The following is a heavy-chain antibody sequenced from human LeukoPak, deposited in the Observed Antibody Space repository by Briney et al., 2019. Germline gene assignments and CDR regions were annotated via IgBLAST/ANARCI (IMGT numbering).Heavy chain of an antibody. CDR3: SRGPIRGASDL. CDR1: GFTLRTYD. V-gene: IGHV3-13*01. J-gene: IGHJ3*01. CDR2: VGTDGDT. Sequence: GGSLRLSCAASGFTLRTYDMHWVRQATGKGLEWVSSVGTDGDTFYSDSVKGRFTISRDNAKNACYLQMNSLRAGDTALYYCSRGPIRGASDLWGQGTMVTVSS. D-gene: IGHD3-10*01.